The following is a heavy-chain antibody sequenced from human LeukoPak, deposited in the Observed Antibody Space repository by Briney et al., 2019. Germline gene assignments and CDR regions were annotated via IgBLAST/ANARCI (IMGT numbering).Heavy chain of an antibody. Sequence: GSLRLSCATSGFTFINYWMTWVRQAPGKGLEWVANINQDGTQKYYVDSVKGRFTISRDNAKNSLFLQLNSLRAEDTAVYYCATDPDCTSTTCFDYWGQGTLVTVSS. CDR1: GFTFINYW. V-gene: IGHV3-7*01. CDR2: INQDGTQK. J-gene: IGHJ4*02. CDR3: ATDPDCTSTTCFDY. D-gene: IGHD2-2*01.